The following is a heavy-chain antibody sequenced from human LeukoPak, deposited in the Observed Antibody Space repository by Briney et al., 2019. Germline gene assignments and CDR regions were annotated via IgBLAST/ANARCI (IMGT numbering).Heavy chain of an antibody. D-gene: IGHD4-17*01. V-gene: IGHV3-53*01. J-gene: IGHJ5*02. CDR3: IVFGDSNH. Sequence: GRSLRLSCAASGLTGSHNYVSWVRQAPGKGLEWVSAIHTSGDTCYADSVKGRFTISRDTSKNTLYLQINSLRVEDTAVYYCIVFGDSNHWGQGTLVTVSS. CDR2: IHTSGDT. CDR1: GLTGSHNY.